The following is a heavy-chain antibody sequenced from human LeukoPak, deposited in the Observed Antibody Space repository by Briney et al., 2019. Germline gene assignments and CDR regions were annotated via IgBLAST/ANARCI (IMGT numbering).Heavy chain of an antibody. J-gene: IGHJ4*02. CDR2: IYPRDGST. CDR3: ARDQPRNWPFDY. CDR1: GYSFTSNY. V-gene: IGHV1-46*01. D-gene: IGHD1-1*01. Sequence: ASVKVSCKASGYSFTSNYIHWVRQAPGQGLEWMGMIYPRDGSTSYAQKFQGRVTMTRDTSTSTVYMELSSLRSEDTAVYYCARDQPRNWPFDYWGQGTLVTVSS.